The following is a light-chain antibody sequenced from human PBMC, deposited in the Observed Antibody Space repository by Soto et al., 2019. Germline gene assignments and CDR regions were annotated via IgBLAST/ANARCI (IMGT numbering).Light chain of an antibody. V-gene: IGKV3-15*01. CDR1: QTVGKN. CDR2: GIS. CDR3: QQYTNWPIT. Sequence: EVVMTQSPATLSVSPGERATLSCRASQTVGKNYLAWYQQKPGQAPRLLIYGISARATGIPARFSGCGSGTEFTLTINSLQSEDFAVYYCQQYTNWPITFGQGTRLEIK. J-gene: IGKJ5*01.